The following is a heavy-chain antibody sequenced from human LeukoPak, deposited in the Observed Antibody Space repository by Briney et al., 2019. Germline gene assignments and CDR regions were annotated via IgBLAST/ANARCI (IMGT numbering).Heavy chain of an antibody. V-gene: IGHV4-59*03. CDR1: GGSISSYY. CDR2: IYYSGST. Sequence: SETLSLTCTVSGGSISSYYWSWIRQPPGKGLEWIGYIYYSGSTNYNPSLKSRVTISVDTSKNQFSLKLSSVTAADTAVYYCGVVVAATHYYYGMDVWGQGTTVTVSS. D-gene: IGHD2-15*01. J-gene: IGHJ6*02. CDR3: GVVVAATHYYYGMDV.